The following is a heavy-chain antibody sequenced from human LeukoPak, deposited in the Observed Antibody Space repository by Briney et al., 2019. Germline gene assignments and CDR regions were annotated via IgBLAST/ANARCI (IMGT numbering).Heavy chain of an antibody. V-gene: IGHV4-34*01. CDR2: INHSGST. CDR1: GGSFSGYY. D-gene: IGHD3-3*01. J-gene: IGHJ4*02. Sequence: SETLSLTCAVYGGSFSGYYWSWIRQPPGKGLEWIGEINHSGSTNYNPSLKSRVTISVDTSKNQFSLKLSSVTAADTAVYYCARDWSHRCLDYWGQGTLVTVSS. CDR3: ARDWSHRCLDY.